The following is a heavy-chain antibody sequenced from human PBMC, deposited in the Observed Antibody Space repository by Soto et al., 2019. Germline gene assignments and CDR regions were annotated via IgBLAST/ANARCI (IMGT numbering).Heavy chain of an antibody. Sequence: GGSLRLSCAASGFTFSSYAMSWVRQAPGKGLEWVSVISGSGGSTHYADSVKGRSTISRDNSKNTLYLQVNSLRAEDTAVYYCAKEADISGYHPDYWGQGTQVTISS. V-gene: IGHV3-23*01. CDR1: GFTFSSYA. CDR3: AKEADISGYHPDY. D-gene: IGHD3-22*01. CDR2: ISGSGGST. J-gene: IGHJ4*02.